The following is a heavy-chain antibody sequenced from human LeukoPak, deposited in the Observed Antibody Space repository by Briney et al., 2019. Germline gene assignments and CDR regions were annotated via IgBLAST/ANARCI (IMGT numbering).Heavy chain of an antibody. D-gene: IGHD5-18*01. CDR1: GGSFSSYY. CDR2: NSDNT. CDR3: ARAHKAMAGEGLFDY. Sequence: PSETLSLTCTVSGGSFSSYYWSWIRQPPGKGLEWIGYNSDNTNYNPSLQTRVTISVNTANNQFSLMLSSVTAADTAVYYCARAHKAMAGEGLFDYWGQGNLVTVSS. V-gene: IGHV4-59*01. J-gene: IGHJ4*02.